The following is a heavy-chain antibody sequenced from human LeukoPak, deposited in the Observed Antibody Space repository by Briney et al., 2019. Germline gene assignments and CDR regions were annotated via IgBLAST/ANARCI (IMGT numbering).Heavy chain of an antibody. CDR2: INNDGSTT. CDR3: ASYLYWWTDLGY. Sequence: GGSLRLSCAASGFTFSEAWMHWVRQAPGKGLVWVSRINNDGSTTGYADSVKGRFTISRDNAKNTLYLQMNSLRVEDTAVYYCASYLYWWTDLGYWGQGPLVTVSS. V-gene: IGHV3-74*01. J-gene: IGHJ4*02. D-gene: IGHD2-8*02. CDR1: GFTFSEAW.